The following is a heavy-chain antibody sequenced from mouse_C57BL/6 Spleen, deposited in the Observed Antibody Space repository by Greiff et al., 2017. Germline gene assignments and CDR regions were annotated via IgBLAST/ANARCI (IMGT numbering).Heavy chain of an antibody. J-gene: IGHJ4*01. Sequence: QVQLQQPGAELVKPGASVKLSCKASGYTFTSYWMHWVKQRPGQGLEWIGMIHPNSGITNYNEKFKSKATLTVDKSSSTAYMQLSSLTSEDSAVYYCAIPALGWMDYWGQGTSVTVSS. CDR2: IHPNSGIT. V-gene: IGHV1-64*01. CDR3: AIPALGWMDY. D-gene: IGHD1-1*02. CDR1: GYTFTSYW.